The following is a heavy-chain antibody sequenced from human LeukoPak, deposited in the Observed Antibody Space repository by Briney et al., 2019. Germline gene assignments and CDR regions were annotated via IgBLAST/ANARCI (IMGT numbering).Heavy chain of an antibody. CDR1: GFAFNTYA. Sequence: GGSLRLSCAASGFAFNTYAMHWVRQAPGKGLEWVTLIWHDGSHKFYIDSVRGRFTISRDNSRNTVYLQMNGLRAEDTAVYYCARSLGGGLVKSLGWFDPWGQGTLVTVSS. V-gene: IGHV3-33*01. CDR2: IWHDGSHK. D-gene: IGHD3/OR15-3a*01. J-gene: IGHJ5*02. CDR3: ARSLGGGLVKSLGWFDP.